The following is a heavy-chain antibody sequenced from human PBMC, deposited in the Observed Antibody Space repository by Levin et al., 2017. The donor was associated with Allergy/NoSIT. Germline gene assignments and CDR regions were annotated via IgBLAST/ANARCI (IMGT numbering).Heavy chain of an antibody. Sequence: GESLKISCKASGYTFTGYGISWVRQAPGQGLEWMGWISAYNGNTEYAQKLQGRVLMTTDTSTSTAYMELRSLRSDDTAVYFCARDGVGPYDYGDNLQGYWGQGTLVTVSS. J-gene: IGHJ4*02. CDR1: GYTFTGYG. D-gene: IGHD4-17*01. CDR2: ISAYNGNT. CDR3: ARDGVGPYDYGDNLQGY. V-gene: IGHV1-18*01.